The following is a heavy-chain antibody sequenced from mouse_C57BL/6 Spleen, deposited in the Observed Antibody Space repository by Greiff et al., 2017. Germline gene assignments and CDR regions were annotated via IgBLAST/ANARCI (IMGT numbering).Heavy chain of an antibody. CDR2: IDPENGDT. Sequence: VQLQQSGAELVRPGASVKLSCTASGFNIKDDYMHWVKQRPEQGLEWIGWIDPENGDTEYASKFQGKATITADTSSNTAYLQLSSLTSEDTAVYYCTRWLLNGYAMDYWGQGTSVTVSS. J-gene: IGHJ4*01. CDR3: TRWLLNGYAMDY. CDR1: GFNIKDDY. V-gene: IGHV14-4*01. D-gene: IGHD2-3*01.